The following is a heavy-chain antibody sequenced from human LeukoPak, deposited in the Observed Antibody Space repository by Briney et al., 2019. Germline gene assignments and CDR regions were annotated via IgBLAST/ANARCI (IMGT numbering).Heavy chain of an antibody. J-gene: IGHJ4*02. CDR2: IYYSGST. CDR3: ASWRIAAAGSDY. Sequence: SETLSLTCTVSGVSISGYYWVWIRQPPGKGLEWIGSIYYSGSTYYNPSLKSRVTISVDTSKNQFSLKLSSVTAADTAVYYCASWRIAAAGSDYWGQGTLVTVSS. V-gene: IGHV4-38-2*02. D-gene: IGHD6-13*01. CDR1: GVSISGYY.